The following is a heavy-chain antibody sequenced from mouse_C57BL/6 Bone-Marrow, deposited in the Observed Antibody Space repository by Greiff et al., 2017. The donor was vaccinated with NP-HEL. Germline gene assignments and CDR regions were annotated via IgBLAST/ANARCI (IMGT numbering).Heavy chain of an antibody. CDR3: ARRFITTVEFAY. Sequence: EVKLMESGGGLVKPGGSLKLSCAASGFTFSDYGMHWVRQAPEKGLEWVADISSGSSTIYYADTVKGRFTISRDNAKNTLFLQMTSLRSEDTAMYYCARRFITTVEFAYWGQGTLVTVSA. CDR1: GFTFSDYG. CDR2: ISSGSSTI. V-gene: IGHV5-17*01. J-gene: IGHJ3*01. D-gene: IGHD1-1*01.